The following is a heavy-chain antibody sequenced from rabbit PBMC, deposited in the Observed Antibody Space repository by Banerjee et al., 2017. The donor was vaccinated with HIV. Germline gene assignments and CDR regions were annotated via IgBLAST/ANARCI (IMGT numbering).Heavy chain of an antibody. CDR2: IDLVFGTT. V-gene: IGHV1S47*01. D-gene: IGHD4-1*01. J-gene: IGHJ3*01. CDR3: ARDGISFVSTGWGLTRLDL. Sequence: MCWVRQALGNGLEWIGHIDLVFGTTYYASWVNGRFTISRSTSLNTVTLQMTSLTAADTATYFCARDGISFVSTGWGLTRLDLRGPGTLVTVS.